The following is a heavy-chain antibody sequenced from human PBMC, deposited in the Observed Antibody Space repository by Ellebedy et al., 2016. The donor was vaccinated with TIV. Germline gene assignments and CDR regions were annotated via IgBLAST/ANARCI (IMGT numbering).Heavy chain of an antibody. CDR3: ARGWAHSGYDY. V-gene: IGHV6-1*01. CDR1: GDSVSSKNGA. CDR2: TYYTSKWNN. J-gene: IGHJ4*02. Sequence: SQTLSLTCAISGDSVSSKNGAWNWIRQSPSRGLEWLGRTYYTSKWNNDYAVSVKSRITINPDTLTNQFSLQLDSVTPEDTALYYCARGWAHSGYDYWGQGTLVTVSS. D-gene: IGHD5-12*01.